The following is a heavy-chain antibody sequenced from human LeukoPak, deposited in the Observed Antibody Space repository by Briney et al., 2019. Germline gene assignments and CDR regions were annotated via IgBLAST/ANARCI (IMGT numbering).Heavy chain of an antibody. D-gene: IGHD6-19*01. CDR2: INHSGST. CDR3: ARVIGWYVFGGDAFDI. J-gene: IGHJ3*02. CDR1: GGSFSGYY. V-gene: IGHV4-34*01. Sequence: SETLSLTCAVYGGSFSGYYWSWIRQPPGKGLEWIGEINHSGSTNYNPSLKSRVTISVHTSKNQFSLKLSSVTAADTAVYYCARVIGWYVFGGDAFDIWGQGTMVTVSS.